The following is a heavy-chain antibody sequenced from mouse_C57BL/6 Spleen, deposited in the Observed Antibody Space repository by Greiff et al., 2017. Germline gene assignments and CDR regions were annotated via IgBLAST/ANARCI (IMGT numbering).Heavy chain of an antibody. V-gene: IGHV3-6*01. CDR2: ISYDGSN. CDR3: ARGEPYYDYDVGYFDY. D-gene: IGHD2-4*01. CDR1: GYSITSGYY. J-gene: IGHJ2*01. Sequence: EVKLMESGPGLVKPSQSLSLTCSVTGYSITSGYYWYWIRQFPGNKLEWMGYISYDGSNNYNPSLKNRISITRDTSKNQFFLKLKSVTTEDTATYYGARGEPYYDYDVGYFDYWGQGTTLTVSS.